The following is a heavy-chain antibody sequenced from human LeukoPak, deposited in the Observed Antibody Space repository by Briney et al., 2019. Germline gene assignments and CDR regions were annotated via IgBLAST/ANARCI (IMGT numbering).Heavy chain of an antibody. D-gene: IGHD3-3*01. V-gene: IGHV4-59*01. Sequence: SETLSLTCTVSGGSISSYYWSWIRQPPGKGLEWVGYIYYSGSTNYNPSLKSRVTISVDTSKNQFSLKLSSATAADTAVYYCARQLRFLEWLLIDYWGQGTLVTVSS. J-gene: IGHJ4*02. CDR1: GGSISSYY. CDR3: ARQLRFLEWLLIDY. CDR2: IYYSGST.